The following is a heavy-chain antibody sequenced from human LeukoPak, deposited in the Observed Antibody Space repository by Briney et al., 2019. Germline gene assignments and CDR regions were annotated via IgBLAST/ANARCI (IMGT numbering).Heavy chain of an antibody. J-gene: IGHJ4*02. V-gene: IGHV3-30*02. Sequence: GGSLRLSCATSGFTFSTYGIHWVRQGPGKGLEWVAFVQYDGNNKYYADSVKGRFTISRDSSMNTVLLQMNSLGAEDTALYYCAKDRLAVSGDFDYWGQGTLVIVSS. CDR1: GFTFSTYG. D-gene: IGHD6-19*01. CDR2: VQYDGNNK. CDR3: AKDRLAVSGDFDY.